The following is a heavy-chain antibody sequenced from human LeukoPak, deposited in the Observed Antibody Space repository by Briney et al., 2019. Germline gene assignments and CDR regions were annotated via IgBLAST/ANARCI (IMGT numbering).Heavy chain of an antibody. CDR1: EFTFSSYW. J-gene: IGHJ4*02. CDR2: INPVGSET. V-gene: IGHV3-7*04. Sequence: GGSLRLSCAASEFTFSSYWMTWVRQAPGKGLEWVAIINPVGSETSHVDSVKGRFTISRDNAKNSLYLQMNSLRPEDTAVYYCARDSSDSFDFWGQGTLVTVSS. CDR3: ARDSSDSFDF. D-gene: IGHD6-19*01.